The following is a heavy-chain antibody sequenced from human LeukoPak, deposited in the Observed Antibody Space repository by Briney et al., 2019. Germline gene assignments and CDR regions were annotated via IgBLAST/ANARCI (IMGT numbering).Heavy chain of an antibody. CDR2: ISWNSRTI. D-gene: IGHD7-27*01. J-gene: IGHJ4*02. CDR3: AKGNWGSPFDS. V-gene: IGHV3-9*01. CDR1: GFTFGAYS. Sequence: PGGSLRLSCAASGFTFGAYSMHWVRHVPGKDLEWVSGISWNSRTIDYVDSVRRRFTISRDNAKSSLYLQMNSLRADDTALYYCAKGNWGSPFDSWGQGTLVAVSS.